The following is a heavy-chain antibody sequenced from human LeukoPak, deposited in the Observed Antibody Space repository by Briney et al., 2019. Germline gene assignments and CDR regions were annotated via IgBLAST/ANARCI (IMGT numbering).Heavy chain of an antibody. V-gene: IGHV1-69*04. J-gene: IGHJ4*02. D-gene: IGHD3-10*01. Sequence: SVKVSCKASGGTFSSYAIIWVRQAPGQGLEWMGRIIPILGIANYAQKFQGRVTITADKSTSTAYMELSSLRSEDTAVYYCARGSTFDYYYGSGSYYNGVDYWGQGTLVTVSS. CDR3: ARGSTFDYYYGSGSYYNGVDY. CDR1: GGTFSSYA. CDR2: IIPILGIA.